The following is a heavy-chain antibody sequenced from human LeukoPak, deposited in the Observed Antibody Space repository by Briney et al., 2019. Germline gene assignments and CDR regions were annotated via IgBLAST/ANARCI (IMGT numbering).Heavy chain of an antibody. D-gene: IGHD3-10*01. CDR1: GFTFSTYS. CDR2: ISTSGSTI. CDR3: VRGFHYGLDV. V-gene: IGHV3-48*04. Sequence: GGSLRLSCAASGFTFSTYSMNWVRQAPGKGLDWVSYISTSGSTIYYADSVKGRFTISRDNAKNSLSLEMNSLRAEDTAVYYCVRGFHYGLDVWGQGTTVTVSS. J-gene: IGHJ6*02.